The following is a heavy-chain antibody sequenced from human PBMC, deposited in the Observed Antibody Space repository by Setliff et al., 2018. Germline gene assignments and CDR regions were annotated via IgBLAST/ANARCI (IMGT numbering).Heavy chain of an antibody. CDR2: IYYSGST. J-gene: IGHJ6*02. CDR3: ERQQQLVIGSTAYYYYGMDV. CDR1: GGSISSSSYY. V-gene: IGHV4-39*07. D-gene: IGHD6-13*01. Sequence: PSETLSLTCTVSGGSISSSSYYWGWLRQPPWKGLEWIGLIYYSGSTYYNPSLKSRVTIAVDTAKNQFSMKMSSVTAADTAVYDFERQQQLVIGSTAYYYYGMDVWGQGTTVTVSS.